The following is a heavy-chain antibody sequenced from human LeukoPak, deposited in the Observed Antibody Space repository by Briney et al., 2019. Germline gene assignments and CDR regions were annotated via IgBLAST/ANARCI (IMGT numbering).Heavy chain of an antibody. J-gene: IGHJ4*02. CDR2: ISVDGETP. V-gene: IGHV3-23*01. CDR1: GFSVSNFG. Sequence: GGSLRLSCEVSGFSVSNFGMSWVRQAPGKGQEWISAISVDGETPYYADSVKGRFFISGDNSKNTLYLQLSSLRAEDTAVYYCAQGYSSGWYPYWGQGSLVSVSS. D-gene: IGHD6-19*01. CDR3: AQGYSSGWYPY.